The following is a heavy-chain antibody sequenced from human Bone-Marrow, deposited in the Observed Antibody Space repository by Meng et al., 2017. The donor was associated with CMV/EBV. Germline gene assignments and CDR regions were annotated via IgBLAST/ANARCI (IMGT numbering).Heavy chain of an antibody. CDR3: ATRRAHSDGRGSWYYQFDH. J-gene: IGHJ4*02. Sequence: QVELKESGPRLVKPSETLTLTCTVSGDSINTYFLSWSRQPAGKGLEWIGRLYNSGSTNYNPSLNSRVTMSIDTSNKQFSLRLSSVTAADTAVYYCATRRAHSDGRGSWYYQFDHWGQGTLVTVSS. CDR1: GDSINTYF. V-gene: IGHV4-4*07. CDR2: LYNSGST. D-gene: IGHD3-22*01.